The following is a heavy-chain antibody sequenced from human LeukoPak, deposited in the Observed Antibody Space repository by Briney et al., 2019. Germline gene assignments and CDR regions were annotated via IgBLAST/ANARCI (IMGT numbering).Heavy chain of an antibody. V-gene: IGHV4-39*07. Sequence: SETLSLTCTVSGGSISSSSYYWGWIRQPPGKGLEWIGSIYYSGSTYYNPSLKSRVTISVDTSKNQFSLKLSSVTAADTAVYYCARLKNTAMARRSYYYYYYMDVWGKGTTVTISS. CDR3: ARLKNTAMARRSYYYYYYMDV. CDR1: GGSISSSSYY. CDR2: IYYSGST. J-gene: IGHJ6*03. D-gene: IGHD5-18*01.